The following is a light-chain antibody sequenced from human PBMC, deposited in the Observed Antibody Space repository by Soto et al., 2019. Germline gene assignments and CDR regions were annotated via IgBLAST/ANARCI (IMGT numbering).Light chain of an antibody. V-gene: IGLV2-14*01. CDR3: CSYTSSGTVV. J-gene: IGLJ2*01. CDR2: DVS. CDR1: SSDVGGYNY. Sequence: QSALTQPASVSGSPGQSITISCTGTSSDVGGYNYVSWYQQHPGKAPKLMIYDVSNRPSGVSNRFSGSKSNYTASLTISGLQAEDEADYYCCSYTSSGTVVFGGGTKVTVL.